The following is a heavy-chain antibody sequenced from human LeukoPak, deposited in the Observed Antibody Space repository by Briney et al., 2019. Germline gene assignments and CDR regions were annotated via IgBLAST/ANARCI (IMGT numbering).Heavy chain of an antibody. Sequence: GGSLRLSCAASGFTFSSYWMSWVRQAPGKGLEWVANIKQDGSEKYYVDSVKGRFTISRDNATNSLYLQMSSLRAEDTAVYYCAMWIQVWKFDYWGQGTLVTVSS. J-gene: IGHJ4*02. D-gene: IGHD5-18*01. CDR2: IKQDGSEK. CDR1: GFTFSSYW. V-gene: IGHV3-7*01. CDR3: AMWIQVWKFDY.